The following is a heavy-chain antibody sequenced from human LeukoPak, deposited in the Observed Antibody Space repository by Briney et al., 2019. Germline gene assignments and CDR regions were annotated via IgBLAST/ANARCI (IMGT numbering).Heavy chain of an antibody. CDR1: GFTFSSYE. J-gene: IGHJ3*02. CDR2: IYHTGST. D-gene: IGHD2-21*02. V-gene: IGHV4-34*01. Sequence: GSLRLSCAASGFTFSSYEMNWVRQPPGKGLEWIANIYHTGSTYYNPSLKSRVTISVDTSKNQFSLKLSSVTAADTAVYYCARLLVVVTPDAFDIWGQGTMVTVSS. CDR3: ARLLVVVTPDAFDI.